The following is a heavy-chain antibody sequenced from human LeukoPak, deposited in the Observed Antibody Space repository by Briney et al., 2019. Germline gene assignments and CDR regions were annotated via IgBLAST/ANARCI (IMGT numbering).Heavy chain of an antibody. D-gene: IGHD6-19*01. CDR1: GGSFSGYY. CDR2: INHSGST. Sequence: SETLSLTCAVYGGSFSGYYWSWIRQPPGKGLEWIGEINHSGSTNYNPSLKSRVTISVDTSKNQFSLKLSSVTAADTAVYYCARDLCNSGCPVLMFSYYFDYWGQGTLVTVSS. CDR3: ARDLCNSGCPVLMFSYYFDY. V-gene: IGHV4-34*01. J-gene: IGHJ4*02.